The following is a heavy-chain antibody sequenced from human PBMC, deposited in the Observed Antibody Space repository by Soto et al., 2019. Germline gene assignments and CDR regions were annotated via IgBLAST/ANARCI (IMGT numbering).Heavy chain of an antibody. CDR3: AGTSCLQGYYRDV. CDR1: GDSVSSNSAA. Sequence: PSQTLSLTCVISGDSVSSNSAAWNWIRQSPSRGLEWLGRTYYRSRWYNDYAVSVRSRITVNADTSKNQFSLHLNSVTPEDTAVDYCAGTSCLQGYYRDVWEKGPTVTV. V-gene: IGHV6-1*01. D-gene: IGHD1-7*01. J-gene: IGHJ6*03. CDR2: TYYRSRWYN.